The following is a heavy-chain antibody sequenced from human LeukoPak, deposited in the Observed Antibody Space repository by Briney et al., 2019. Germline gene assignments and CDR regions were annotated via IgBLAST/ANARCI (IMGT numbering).Heavy chain of an antibody. CDR3: AKQPYNFYYLDV. J-gene: IGHJ6*03. V-gene: IGHV3-23*01. CDR1: GVSFNNCA. Sequence: GGTLRLSCAASGVSFNNCAMTWVRQAPGKGLEWVSTIVGYGSTTYYPDSVKGRFTISSDNSRTLLFLHMNSLRAEDTAVYYCAKQPYNFYYLDVWGEGTTVTVSS. D-gene: IGHD2-21*01. CDR2: IVGYGSTT.